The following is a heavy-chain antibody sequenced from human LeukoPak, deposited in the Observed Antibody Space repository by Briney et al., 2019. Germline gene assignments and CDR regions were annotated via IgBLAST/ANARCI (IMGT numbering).Heavy chain of an antibody. V-gene: IGHV1-18*01. Sequence: GASVKVSCKXSGYTFTSYGISWVRQTPGQGLEWMGWISAYNGNTNYAQKLQGRVTMTTDTSTSTAYMELRSLRSDDTAVYYCARPRITMVRGVIPPYYFDYWGQGTLVTVSS. CDR3: ARPRITMVRGVIPPYYFDY. CDR1: GYTFTSYG. D-gene: IGHD3-10*01. CDR2: ISAYNGNT. J-gene: IGHJ4*02.